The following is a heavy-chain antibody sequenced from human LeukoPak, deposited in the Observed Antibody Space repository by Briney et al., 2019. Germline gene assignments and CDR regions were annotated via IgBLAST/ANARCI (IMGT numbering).Heavy chain of an antibody. J-gene: IGHJ5*02. CDR2: IYTSGST. CDR1: VGPTRIYS. D-gene: IGHD4-11*01. CDR3: ARSLMTTVLNWFDP. V-gene: IGHV4-4*09. Sequence: PETLSPTSIPSVGPTRIYSGSGIRHPPGKGLGWIGYIYTSGSTNYNPSLKSRVTISVDTSKNQFSLKLSSVTAADTAVYYCARSLMTTVLNWFDPWGQGTLVTVSS.